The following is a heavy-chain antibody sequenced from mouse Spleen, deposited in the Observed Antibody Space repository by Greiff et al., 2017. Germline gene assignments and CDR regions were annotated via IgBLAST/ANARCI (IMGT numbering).Heavy chain of an antibody. Sequence: VQLQQPGAELVRPGSSVKLSCKASGYTFTSYWMHWVKQRPIQGLEWIGNIDPSDSETHYNQKFKDKATLTVAKSSSTAYMQLSSLTSEDSAVYYCARGGYDYGYFDYWGQGTTLTVSS. V-gene: IGHV1-52*01. J-gene: IGHJ2*01. CDR2: IDPSDSET. CDR3: ARGGYDYGYFDY. D-gene: IGHD2-4*01. CDR1: GYTFTSYW.